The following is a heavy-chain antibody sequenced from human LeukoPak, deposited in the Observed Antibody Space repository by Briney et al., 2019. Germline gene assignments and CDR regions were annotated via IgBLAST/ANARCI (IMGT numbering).Heavy chain of an antibody. J-gene: IGHJ4*02. CDR2: ISSSRSYI. CDR1: GFTFSSYS. V-gene: IGHV3-21*04. CDR3: AAYGSGSYDY. Sequence: GGSLRLSCSASGFTFSSYSMNWVRQAPGKGLEWVSSISSSRSYIYYADSVQGPFTISRDNSKNTLYLQMNSLRAEDTAVYYCAAYGSGSYDYWGQGTLVTVSS. D-gene: IGHD3-10*01.